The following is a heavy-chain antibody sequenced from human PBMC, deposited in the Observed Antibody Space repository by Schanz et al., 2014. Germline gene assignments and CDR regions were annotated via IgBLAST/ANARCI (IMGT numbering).Heavy chain of an antibody. CDR3: ARKVVATSGGYYDN. CDR1: GFSFSSYA. D-gene: IGHD5-12*01. V-gene: IGHV3-23*01. Sequence: EVQLLESGGGLVEPGGSLRLSCAASGFSFSSYAMGWVRQARGKGLEWVSAMNESHSSIYYADSVRGRFTISRDNAENTQCQQLNGLRAEDTAVYYCARKVVATSGGYYDNWGQGTVVICSS. CDR2: MNESHSSI. J-gene: IGHJ4*02.